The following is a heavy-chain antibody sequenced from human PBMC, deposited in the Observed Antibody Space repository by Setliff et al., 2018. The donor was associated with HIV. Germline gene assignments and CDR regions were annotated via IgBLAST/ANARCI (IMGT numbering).Heavy chain of an antibody. CDR3: AAATTLDY. V-gene: IGHV4-59*08. CDR2: IYKSGST. D-gene: IGHD1-26*01. Sequence: SETLSLTCSVSGGSIITYHWSWIRQPPGKGLEWIGYIYKSGSTNYSPSFKSRVTISADTSKNQFSLKLTSVTAADTAVYYCAAATTLDYWGQGTLVTVSS. J-gene: IGHJ4*02. CDR1: GGSIITYH.